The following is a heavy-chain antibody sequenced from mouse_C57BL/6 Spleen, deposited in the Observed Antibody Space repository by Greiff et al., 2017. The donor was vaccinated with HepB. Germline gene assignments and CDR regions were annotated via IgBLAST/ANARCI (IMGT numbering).Heavy chain of an antibody. V-gene: IGHV1-52*01. D-gene: IGHD4-1*02. Sequence: VQLQQPGAELVRPGSSVKLSCKASGYTFTSYWMHWVKQRPIQGLEWIGNIDPSDSETHYNQKFKDKATLTVDKSSSTAYMQLSSLTSEDSAVYYCARLSTGTSFDYWGQGTTLTVSS. CDR1: GYTFTSYW. CDR2: IDPSDSET. J-gene: IGHJ2*01. CDR3: ARLSTGTSFDY.